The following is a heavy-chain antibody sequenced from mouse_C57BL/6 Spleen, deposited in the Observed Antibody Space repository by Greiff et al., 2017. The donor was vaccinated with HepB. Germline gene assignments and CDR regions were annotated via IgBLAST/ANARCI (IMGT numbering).Heavy chain of an antibody. Sequence: VKLMESGAELVKPGASVKMSCKASGYTFTTYPIEWMKQNHGKSLEWIGNFHPYNDDTKYNEKFKGKATLTVEKSSSTVYLELSRLTSDDSAVYYCARRIYYDYGDYAMDYWGQGTSVTVSS. J-gene: IGHJ4*01. CDR1: GYTFTTYP. CDR2: FHPYNDDT. CDR3: ARRIYYDYGDYAMDY. V-gene: IGHV1-47*01. D-gene: IGHD2-4*01.